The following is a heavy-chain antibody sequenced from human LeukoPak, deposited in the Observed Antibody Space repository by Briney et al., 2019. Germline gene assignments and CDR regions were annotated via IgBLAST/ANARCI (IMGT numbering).Heavy chain of an antibody. J-gene: IGHJ6*03. CDR3: ARHAYQGYNSGLAYYYYYFDV. Sequence: SETLSLTCSISGSSISGFHWSWIRQPPGKGLEWIGYISYSGSTDYNPSLKSRVSMSVDTSKNQFSLKLRSVTAADTALYYCARHAYQGYNSGLAYYYYYFDVWGKGTAVTVSS. V-gene: IGHV4-59*08. D-gene: IGHD5-18*01. CDR2: ISYSGST. CDR1: GSSISGFH.